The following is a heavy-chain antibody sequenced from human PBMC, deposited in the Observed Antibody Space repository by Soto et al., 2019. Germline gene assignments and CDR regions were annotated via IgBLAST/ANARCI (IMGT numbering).Heavy chain of an antibody. CDR2: INADNGNT. D-gene: IGHD6-6*01. CDR1: GYTFTSYA. CDR3: ARDRPTSSIRARDYYYAMDV. J-gene: IGHJ6*02. Sequence: ASVKVSCKASGYTFTSYAMHWVRQAPGQRLEWMGWINADNGNTKYSQKFQGRVTMTTDTSASTAYMELRSLRSDDTAVYYCARDRPTSSIRARDYYYAMDVWGQGTTVTVSS. V-gene: IGHV1-3*01.